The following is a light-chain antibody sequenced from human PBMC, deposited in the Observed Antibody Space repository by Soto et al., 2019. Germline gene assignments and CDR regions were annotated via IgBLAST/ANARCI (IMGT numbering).Light chain of an antibody. J-gene: IGKJ4*01. CDR1: QSVNIY. V-gene: IGKV3-11*01. CDR2: DAS. CDR3: QQLSKWRVT. Sequence: EIVLTQSPATLSLSPGERATLSCRASQSVNIYLAWYQQKPGQAPRLLIYDASNRATGIPARFSGSGSGTDFNLTISSLEPEDIAVYYCQQLSKWRVTFGGGTKVEIK.